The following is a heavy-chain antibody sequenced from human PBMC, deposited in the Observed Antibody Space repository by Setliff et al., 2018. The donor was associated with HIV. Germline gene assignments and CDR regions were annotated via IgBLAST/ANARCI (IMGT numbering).Heavy chain of an antibody. Sequence: SETLSLTCAVYGGSFSGHYWTWIRQPPGKGLEWIGEINHSGLSNFNPSLKSRLSIPVDTPKNQFSPKLTSVTATDTAVYYCARGGGFWSGQLDYWGQGTPVTVSS. CDR3: ARGGGFWSGQLDY. CDR2: INHSGLS. V-gene: IGHV4-34*01. J-gene: IGHJ4*02. D-gene: IGHD3-3*01. CDR1: GGSFSGHY.